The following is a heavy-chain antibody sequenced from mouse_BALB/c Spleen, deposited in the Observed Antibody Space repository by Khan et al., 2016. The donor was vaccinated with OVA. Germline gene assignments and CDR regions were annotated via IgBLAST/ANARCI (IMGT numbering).Heavy chain of an antibody. Sequence: VRLQQSGPELVKPGASVKIPCKASGYTFTDYNMDGVKQSQGKSLEWIGDINPNNGYTIYNQKFKGKATLTVDKSSTTAYMELRSLTSEDTAVYYCARGVYGSRGAWFAYWGQGTLVTVSA. CDR3: ARGVYGSRGAWFAY. J-gene: IGHJ3*01. V-gene: IGHV1-18*01. CDR1: GYTFTDYN. CDR2: INPNNGYT. D-gene: IGHD1-1*01.